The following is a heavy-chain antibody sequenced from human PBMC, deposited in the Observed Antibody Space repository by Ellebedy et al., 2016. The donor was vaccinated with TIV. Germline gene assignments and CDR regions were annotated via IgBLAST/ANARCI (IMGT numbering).Heavy chain of an antibody. CDR3: AKARGVYCSGGTCYSDY. J-gene: IGHJ4*02. D-gene: IGHD2-15*01. V-gene: IGHV3-23*01. CDR1: GFTFNNYA. CDR2: ISGSGGTT. Sequence: GESLKISXAASGFTFNNYAMSWVRQAPGKGLEWVSAISGSGGTTNFADSVKGRFTISRDNSKNTLYLQMNSLRAEDTAVYYCAKARGVYCSGGTCYSDYWGQGTLVTVSS.